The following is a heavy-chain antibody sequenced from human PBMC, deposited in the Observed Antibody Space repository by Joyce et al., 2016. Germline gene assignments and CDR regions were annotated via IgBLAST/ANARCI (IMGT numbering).Heavy chain of an antibody. J-gene: IGHJ4*02. Sequence: QVQLVQSGAEVKKPGASVKVSCKVSGYIFTGYYMHWVRQAPGQGLEWMGRINPNSGGTKYAQKFQGRVTMTRDTSISTAYMELSRLRSDDTAVYYCARTLTYYFDYWGQGALVTVSS. V-gene: IGHV1-2*02. CDR3: ARTLTYYFDY. CDR1: GYIFTGYY. D-gene: IGHD3-16*01. CDR2: INPNSGGT.